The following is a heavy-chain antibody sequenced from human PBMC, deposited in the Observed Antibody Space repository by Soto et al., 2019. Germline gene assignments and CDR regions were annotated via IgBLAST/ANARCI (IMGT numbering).Heavy chain of an antibody. J-gene: IGHJ6*02. CDR1: GFSLSTSGMC. Sequence: SGPTLVNPTQTLTLTYTFSGFSLSTSGMCVSWIRQPPGKALEWLALIDWDDDKYYSTSLKTRLTISKDTSKNQVVLTMTNMDPVDTATYYCARTLYDSSGYYYPGYYYGMDVWGQGTTVTVSS. V-gene: IGHV2-70*01. D-gene: IGHD3-22*01. CDR3: ARTLYDSSGYYYPGYYYGMDV. CDR2: IDWDDDK.